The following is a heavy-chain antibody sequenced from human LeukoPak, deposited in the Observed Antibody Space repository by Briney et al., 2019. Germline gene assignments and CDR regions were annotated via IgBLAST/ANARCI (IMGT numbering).Heavy chain of an antibody. Sequence: PGGSLRLSCAASGFTFSDYYMSWIRRPPGKGLEWIGYIFYSGSTNYNPSLKSRVTISADTSKNQFSLKLSSVTAADTAVYYCARGGYIYGSRGNWFDPWGQGTLVTVSS. D-gene: IGHD5-18*01. CDR3: ARGGYIYGSRGNWFDP. CDR2: IFYSGST. J-gene: IGHJ5*02. CDR1: GFTFSDYY. V-gene: IGHV4-59*01.